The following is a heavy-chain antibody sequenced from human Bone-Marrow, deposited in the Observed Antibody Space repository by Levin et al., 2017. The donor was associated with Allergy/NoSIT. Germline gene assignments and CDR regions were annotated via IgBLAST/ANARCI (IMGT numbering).Heavy chain of an antibody. V-gene: IGHV5-51*01. CDR1: GYSFTSYW. Sequence: PGESLKISCQGSGYSFTSYWIGWVRQMPGKGLEWMGIIYPGDSDTRYSPSFQGQVTISADKSISTAYLQWSSLKASDTAMYYCARVTGYCSGGSCYIGYWGQGTLVTVSS. CDR3: ARVTGYCSGGSCYIGY. D-gene: IGHD2-15*01. J-gene: IGHJ4*02. CDR2: IYPGDSDT.